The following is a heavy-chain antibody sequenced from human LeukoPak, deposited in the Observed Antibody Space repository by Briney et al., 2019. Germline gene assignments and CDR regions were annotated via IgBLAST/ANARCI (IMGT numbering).Heavy chain of an antibody. Sequence: ASVKVSCKASGYTFTGYYMHWVRQAPGQGLEWMGWINPNSGSTNYGQKFQGRVTMTRDTSISTAYMELSRLTSDDPAVYYCAKETVLIAARPDCWFDPWGQGTLVTVSS. CDR2: INPNSGST. J-gene: IGHJ5*02. CDR3: AKETVLIAARPDCWFDP. D-gene: IGHD6-6*01. CDR1: GYTFTGYY. V-gene: IGHV1-2*02.